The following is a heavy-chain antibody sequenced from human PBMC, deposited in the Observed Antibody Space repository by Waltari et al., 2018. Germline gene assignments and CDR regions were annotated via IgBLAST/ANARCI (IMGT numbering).Heavy chain of an antibody. CDR2: IYPGDSDT. D-gene: IGHD3-22*01. CDR1: GYSFTSYW. J-gene: IGHJ4*02. Sequence: EVQLVQSGAEVKKPGESLKISCKGSGYSFTSYWIGWVRQMPGKGLEWMGIIYPGDSDTRYSPSFQGQVTISADKAISTAYLQWSSLKASDTAMYYCARPRGDYYDSSGFDYWGQGTLVTVSS. CDR3: ARPRGDYYDSSGFDY. V-gene: IGHV5-51*03.